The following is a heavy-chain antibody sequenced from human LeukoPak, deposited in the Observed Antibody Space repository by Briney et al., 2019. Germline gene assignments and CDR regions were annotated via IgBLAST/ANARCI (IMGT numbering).Heavy chain of an antibody. J-gene: IGHJ4*02. V-gene: IGHV4-4*09. D-gene: IGHD3-16*02. CDR2: IYTSGST. Sequence: SETLSLTCTVSGGSTSSYYWSWIRQPPGKGLEWIGYIYTSGSTNYNPSLKSRVTISVDTSKNQFSLKLSSVTAADTAVYYCARLQRDYDYVWGSYRPEGYFDYWGQGTLVTVSS. CDR1: GGSTSSYY. CDR3: ARLQRDYDYVWGSYRPEGYFDY.